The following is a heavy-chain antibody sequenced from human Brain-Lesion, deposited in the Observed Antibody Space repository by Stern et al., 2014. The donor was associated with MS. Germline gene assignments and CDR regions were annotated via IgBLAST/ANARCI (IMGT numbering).Heavy chain of an antibody. CDR1: GDSLSSSTFY. V-gene: IGHV4-39*01. CDR3: ARHQLGYGYAYLRY. CDR2: VYYSGNT. Sequence: QVQLVESGPGLVKPSDTLSLTCSVSGDSLSSSTFYWGWIRQPPGKGPEWIGSVYYSGNTYYHPSLKSRVTIFVDTSKNQFSLRLPSVTAADTAVYYCARHQLGYGYAYLRYWGQGTLVTVSS. J-gene: IGHJ4*02. D-gene: IGHD5-18*01.